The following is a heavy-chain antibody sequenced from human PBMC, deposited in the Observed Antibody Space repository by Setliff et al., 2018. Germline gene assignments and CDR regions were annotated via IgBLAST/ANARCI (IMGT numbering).Heavy chain of an antibody. CDR1: GGSISTYY. J-gene: IGHJ4*02. CDR2: VYYSGTT. CDR3: ARGHPPSDSSGYYYAY. D-gene: IGHD3-22*01. V-gene: IGHV4-59*12. Sequence: SETLSLTCTVSGGSISTYYWSWIRQPPGKGLEFIGYVYYSGTTNYDPSLKSRVTISVDTSKNQISLKLSSVTAADTAVYYCARGHPPSDSSGYYYAYWGQGTLVTVSS.